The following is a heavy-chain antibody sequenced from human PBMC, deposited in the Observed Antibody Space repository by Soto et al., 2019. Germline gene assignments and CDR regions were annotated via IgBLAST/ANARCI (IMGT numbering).Heavy chain of an antibody. J-gene: IGHJ4*02. CDR2: IIPIFGTA. D-gene: IGHD2-2*01. V-gene: IGHV1-69*13. CDR3: AREGTLGYCSSTSCSYYFDY. Sequence: ASVKVSCKASGGTFSSYAISWVRQAPGQGLEWMGGIIPIFGTANYAQKFQGRVTITADESTSTAYMELSSLRSEDTAVYYCAREGTLGYCSSTSCSYYFDYWGQGTLVTVSS. CDR1: GGTFSSYA.